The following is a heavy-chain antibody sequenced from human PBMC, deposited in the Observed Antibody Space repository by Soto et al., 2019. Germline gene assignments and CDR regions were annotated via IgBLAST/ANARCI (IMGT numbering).Heavy chain of an antibody. CDR3: ASTYSTSWYWFDP. V-gene: IGHV2-26*04. Sequence: QVTVKESGPVLVKPTETLTLTCTVCRFSLSKAGLGVSWIRQPPGKALEWLAHIFANDEKSYSISLKSRLTISKDTSKSQVVLTMTNMDPADTATYYCASTYSTSWYWFDPWGQGTLVTVSS. D-gene: IGHD6-13*01. CDR1: RFSLSKAGLG. CDR2: IFANDEK. J-gene: IGHJ5*02.